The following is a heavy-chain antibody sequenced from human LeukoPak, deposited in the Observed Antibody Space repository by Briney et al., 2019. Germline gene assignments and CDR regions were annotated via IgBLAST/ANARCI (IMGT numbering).Heavy chain of an antibody. CDR2: ISAYNGNT. Sequence: ASVTVSFTASVYTFTIYGISWVRQAQGQGQEWMGWISAYNGNTNYAQKLQGRGTMTTDTSTSTAYMELRSLRSDDTAVYYCARDPTFLEWTYDYWGQGTLVTVSS. V-gene: IGHV1-18*01. CDR1: VYTFTIYG. J-gene: IGHJ4*02. CDR3: ARDPTFLEWTYDY. D-gene: IGHD3-3*01.